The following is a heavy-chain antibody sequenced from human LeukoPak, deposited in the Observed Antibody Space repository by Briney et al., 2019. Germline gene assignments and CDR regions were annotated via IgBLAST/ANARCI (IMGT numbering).Heavy chain of an antibody. V-gene: IGHV3-23*01. Sequence: PGRSLRLSCAASGFTFGNYAMSWVRQAPGQGLEWVSGIRGTGGSTYHADSVKGRFTISRDNSKNTLYLQMNSLRAEDTAVYYCAKYIGMNYYYGMDVWGQGTTVTVSS. CDR1: GFTFGNYA. CDR3: AKYIGMNYYYGMDV. CDR2: IRGTGGST. J-gene: IGHJ6*02.